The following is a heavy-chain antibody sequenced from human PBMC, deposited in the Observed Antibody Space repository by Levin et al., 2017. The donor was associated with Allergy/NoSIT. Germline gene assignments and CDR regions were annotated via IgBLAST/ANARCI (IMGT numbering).Heavy chain of an antibody. D-gene: IGHD3-9*01. CDR2: IYYSGST. J-gene: IGHJ6*02. Sequence: SQTLSLTCTVSGGSISSSSYYWGWIRQPPGKGLEWIGSIYYSGSTYYNPSLKSRVTISVDTSKNQFSLKLSSVTAADTAVYYCARQRRYFDYQTTAYGMDVWGQGTTVTVSS. V-gene: IGHV4-39*01. CDR1: GGSISSSSYY. CDR3: ARQRRYFDYQTTAYGMDV.